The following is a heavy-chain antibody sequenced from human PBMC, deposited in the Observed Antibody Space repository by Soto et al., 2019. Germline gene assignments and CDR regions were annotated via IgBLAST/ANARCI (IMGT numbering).Heavy chain of an antibody. D-gene: IGHD4-17*01. CDR3: ARHGDDLFDY. Sequence: SETLSLTCTVSGGSISSYYWSWIRQPPGKGLEWIGYIYYSGSTNYNPSLKSRVTISVDTSKNQFSLKLSSVTAADTAVYYCARHGDDLFDYWGQATLVTVSS. CDR1: GGSISSYY. CDR2: IYYSGST. V-gene: IGHV4-59*08. J-gene: IGHJ4*02.